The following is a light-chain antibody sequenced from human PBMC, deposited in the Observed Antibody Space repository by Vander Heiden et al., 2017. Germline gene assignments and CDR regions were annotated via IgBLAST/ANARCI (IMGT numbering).Light chain of an antibody. J-gene: IGKJ4*01. V-gene: IGKV3-15*01. CDR2: GAS. CDR1: KSVSSN. Sequence: IVMTQSQDALSVSPGERATLYCRAGKSVSSNLSWYQQKPGQAPRLLIYGASTRATGIPARFRGSWSGTDFTLTISSLQSEDFAVSYCQHYTNWPPLTFGGGTKVEIK. CDR3: QHYTNWPPLT.